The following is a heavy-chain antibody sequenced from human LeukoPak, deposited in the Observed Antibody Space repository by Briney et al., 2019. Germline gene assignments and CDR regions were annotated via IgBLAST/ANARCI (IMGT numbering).Heavy chain of an antibody. V-gene: IGHV4-4*07. CDR1: GGSISSYY. Sequence: SETLSLTCTVSGGSISSYYWSWIRQPAGKGLEWIGRIYTSGSINYNPSLKSRVTMSVDTSKNQFSLKLSSVTAADTAVYYCARGPTDRKGGTYYYDSSGSTYYFDYWGQGTLVTVXS. J-gene: IGHJ4*02. CDR2: IYTSGSI. CDR3: ARGPTDRKGGTYYYDSSGSTYYFDY. D-gene: IGHD3-22*01.